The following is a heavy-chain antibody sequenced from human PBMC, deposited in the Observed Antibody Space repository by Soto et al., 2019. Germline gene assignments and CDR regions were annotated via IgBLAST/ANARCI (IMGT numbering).Heavy chain of an antibody. CDR2: ISGSGGST. J-gene: IGHJ4*02. CDR1: GFTFSSYA. Sequence: PGGSLRLSCAASGFTFSSYAMSWVRQAPGKGLEWVSAISGSGGSTYYADSVKGRFTISRDNSKNTLYLQMNSLRAEDTAVYYCAKVYDFWSGYYPFDYWGQGTLVTVSS. V-gene: IGHV3-23*01. D-gene: IGHD3-3*01. CDR3: AKVYDFWSGYYPFDY.